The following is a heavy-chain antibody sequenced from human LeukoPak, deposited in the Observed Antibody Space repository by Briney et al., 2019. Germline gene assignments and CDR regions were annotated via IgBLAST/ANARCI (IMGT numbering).Heavy chain of an antibody. Sequence: GGSPRLSCAASGFTFSSYGMHWVRQAPGKGLEWVAVISYDGSNKYYADSVKGRFTISRDNSKNTLYLQMNSLRAEDTAVYYCAKDQKPYCSSTSCYPYGGFDYWGQGTLVTVSS. CDR3: AKDQKPYCSSTSCYPYGGFDY. D-gene: IGHD2-2*01. CDR1: GFTFSSYG. CDR2: ISYDGSNK. J-gene: IGHJ4*02. V-gene: IGHV3-30*18.